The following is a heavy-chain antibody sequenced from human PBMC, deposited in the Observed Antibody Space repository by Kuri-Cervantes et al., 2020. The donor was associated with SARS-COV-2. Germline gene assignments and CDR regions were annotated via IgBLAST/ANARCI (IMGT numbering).Heavy chain of an antibody. Sequence: GESLKISCAASGFTFSSYAMSWVRQAPGKGLEWVSAISGSGGSTYYADSVKGRFTISRDNSKNTLYLQMNSLRAEDTAVYYCATSFSKIRYDAFDIWGQGTMVTVSS. CDR2: ISGSGGST. D-gene: IGHD3-3*01. V-gene: IGHV3-23*01. J-gene: IGHJ3*02. CDR1: GFTFSSYA. CDR3: ATSFSKIRYDAFDI.